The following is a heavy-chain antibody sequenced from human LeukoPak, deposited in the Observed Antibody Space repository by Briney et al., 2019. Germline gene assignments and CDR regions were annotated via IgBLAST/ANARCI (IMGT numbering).Heavy chain of an antibody. CDR3: ARHDRTFGGVIGFDY. J-gene: IGHJ4*02. Sequence: PSETLSLTCAVYGGSFSSYYWGWIRQPPGKGLEWIGSIYYSGSTYYNPSLKSRVTISVDTSKNQFSLKLSSVTAADTAVYYCARHDRTFGGVIGFDYWGQGTLVTVSS. D-gene: IGHD3-16*02. CDR2: IYYSGST. V-gene: IGHV4-39*01. CDR1: GGSFSSYY.